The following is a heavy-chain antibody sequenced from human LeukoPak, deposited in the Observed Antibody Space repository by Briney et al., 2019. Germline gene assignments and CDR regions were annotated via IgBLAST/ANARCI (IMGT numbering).Heavy chain of an antibody. CDR1: GYTFTNYA. V-gene: IGHV7-4-1*02. J-gene: IGHJ4*02. CDR3: ARVEEYSSSWYASY. Sequence: ASVKVSCRASGYTFTNYAINWVRQAPGQGLEWMGWITTNTGNPTYAQGFTGRFVFSLDTSVSTAYLQISSLKAEDTAVYYCARVEEYSSSWYASYWGQGTLVTVSS. D-gene: IGHD6-13*01. CDR2: ITTNTGNP.